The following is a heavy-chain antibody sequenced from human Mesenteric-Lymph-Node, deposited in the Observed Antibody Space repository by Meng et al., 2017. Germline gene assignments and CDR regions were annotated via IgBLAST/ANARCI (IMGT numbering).Heavy chain of an antibody. CDR2: VWHDGSNQ. Sequence: GESLKISCEASGFTFSMFGMHWVRQAPGKGLEWLAVVWHDGSNQFYGDSMKGRLTISRDNSKNTVYLQMNSLRVEDTAVYYCARESKDSLDIWGQGTMVTVSS. CDR1: GFTFSMFG. CDR3: ARESKDSLDI. V-gene: IGHV3-33*01. D-gene: IGHD4-11*01. J-gene: IGHJ3*02.